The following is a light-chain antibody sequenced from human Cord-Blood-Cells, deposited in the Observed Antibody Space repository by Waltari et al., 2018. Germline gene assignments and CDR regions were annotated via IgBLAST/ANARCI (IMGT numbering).Light chain of an antibody. J-gene: IGKJ4*01. CDR3: QQYYNDSLT. Sequence: AIRMTESPSSFSASTGDRVTITCRASQGISSYLAWYQQKPGKAPKLLIYAASTVQSGAPARFSGSGSRTDFTLTISCLQSEDFATYYCQQYYNDSLTFGGGTKVEIK. CDR1: QGISSY. CDR2: AAS. V-gene: IGKV1-8*01.